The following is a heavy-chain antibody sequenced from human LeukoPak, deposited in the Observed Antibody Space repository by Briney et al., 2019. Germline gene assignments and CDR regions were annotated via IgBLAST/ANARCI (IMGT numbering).Heavy chain of an antibody. CDR3: AKDMRRHYDSSGSIDY. CDR1: GFTFDDYA. D-gene: IGHD3-22*01. V-gene: IGHV3-9*01. CDR2: ISWNSGSI. Sequence: GGSLRLSCAASGFTFDDYAMHWVRQAPGKGLEWVSGISWNSGSIGYADSVKGRFTISRDNAKNSLYLQMNSLRAEDTALYYCAKDMRRHYDSSGSIDYWGQGTLVTVSS. J-gene: IGHJ4*02.